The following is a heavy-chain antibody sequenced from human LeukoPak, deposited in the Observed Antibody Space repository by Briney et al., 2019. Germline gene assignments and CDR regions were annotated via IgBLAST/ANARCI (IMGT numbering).Heavy chain of an antibody. D-gene: IGHD3-9*01. CDR3: AKDSAYDILTGYYFYYYYYYMDV. CDR1: GFTVSSNY. J-gene: IGHJ6*03. V-gene: IGHV3-53*01. Sequence: GGSLRLSCAASGFTVSSNYMTWVRQAPGKGLEWVSVIYSGGSTYYADSVKGRFTISRDNSKNTLYLQMNSLRAEDTAVYYCAKDSAYDILTGYYFYYYYYYMDVWGKGTTVTISS. CDR2: IYSGGST.